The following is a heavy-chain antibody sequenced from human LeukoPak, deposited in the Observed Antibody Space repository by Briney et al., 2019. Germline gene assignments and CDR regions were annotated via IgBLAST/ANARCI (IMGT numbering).Heavy chain of an antibody. CDR1: GFTFSSYG. D-gene: IGHD6-19*01. J-gene: IGHJ6*03. CDR3: ARDMVGSGWATYYYYYYMDV. V-gene: IGHV3-33*01. CDR2: IWYDGSNK. Sequence: GGSLRLSCAASGFTFSSYGMHWVRQAPGKGLEWVAVIWYDGSNKCYADSVKGRFTISRDNSKNTLYLQMNSLRAEDTAVYYCARDMVGSGWATYYYYYYMDVWGKGTTVTVSS.